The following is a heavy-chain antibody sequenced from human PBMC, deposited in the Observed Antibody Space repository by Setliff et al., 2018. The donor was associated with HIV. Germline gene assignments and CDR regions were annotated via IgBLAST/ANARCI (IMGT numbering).Heavy chain of an antibody. V-gene: IGHV4-59*01. CDR1: GGSINNYY. D-gene: IGHD3-22*01. CDR3: ARRDFYEYGMDV. Sequence: SETLSLTCTVSGGSINNYYWSWIRQPPGKGLEWIGYIHHSGSAHYNPSLKSRVTISIDTSKNQFSLRLSSVTAADTAVYYCARRDFYEYGMDVWGQGTTVTVSS. J-gene: IGHJ6*02. CDR2: IHHSGSA.